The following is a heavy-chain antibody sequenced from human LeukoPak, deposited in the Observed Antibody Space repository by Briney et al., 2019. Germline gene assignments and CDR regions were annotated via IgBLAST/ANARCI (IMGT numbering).Heavy chain of an antibody. D-gene: IGHD3-10*01. CDR2: IISSSRYI. CDR3: ARALRLRDACDI. V-gene: IGHV3-21*01. J-gene: IGHJ3*02. Sequence: AGSLRPSCAASRFTLSSYSMNWVRQAPGKGLEWVSSIISSSRYIYYADSVKGRSTISRDNPKNSPCLQMNRLRAEHTAVYFCARALRLRDACDIWGQGTMLTVSS. CDR1: RFTLSSYS.